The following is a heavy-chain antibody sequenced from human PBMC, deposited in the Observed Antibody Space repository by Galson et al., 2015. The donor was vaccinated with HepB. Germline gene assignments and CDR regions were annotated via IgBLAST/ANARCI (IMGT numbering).Heavy chain of an antibody. Sequence: SLRLSCAASGFTFSDYYMSWIRQAPGKGLEWVSYISSSSSYTNYADSVKGRFTISRDNAKNSLHLQMNSLRAEDTAVYYCASQYYYDSSGDAFDIWGQGTMVTVSS. D-gene: IGHD3-22*01. CDR2: ISSSSSYT. CDR1: GFTFSDYY. CDR3: ASQYYYDSSGDAFDI. J-gene: IGHJ3*02. V-gene: IGHV3-11*06.